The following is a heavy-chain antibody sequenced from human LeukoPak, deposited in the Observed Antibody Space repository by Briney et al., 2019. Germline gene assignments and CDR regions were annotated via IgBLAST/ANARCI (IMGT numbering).Heavy chain of an antibody. Sequence: ASVKVSCKASGYTFTGYYMHWVRQAPGQGLEWMGWINPNSGGTNYAQKFQGRVTMTRDTSISTAYMELSRLRSDDTAVYYCARDPPGRLWFGESDYWGQGTLVTVSS. V-gene: IGHV1-2*02. CDR2: INPNSGGT. D-gene: IGHD3-10*01. CDR1: GYTFTGYY. CDR3: ARDPPGRLWFGESDY. J-gene: IGHJ4*02.